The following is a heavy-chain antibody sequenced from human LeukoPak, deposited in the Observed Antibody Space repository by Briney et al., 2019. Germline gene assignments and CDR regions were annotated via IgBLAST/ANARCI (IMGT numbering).Heavy chain of an antibody. J-gene: IGHJ4*02. D-gene: IGHD3-10*02. CDR1: GGTFSSYA. Sequence: SVKVSCKASGGTFSSYAISWVRQAPGQGLEWMGGFIPISGTANYAQKFQGRVTITADESTSTAYMELSSLRSEDTAVYYCVIPPSVRGTGYWGQGTLVTVSS. CDR2: FIPISGTA. CDR3: VIPPSVRGTGY. V-gene: IGHV1-69*13.